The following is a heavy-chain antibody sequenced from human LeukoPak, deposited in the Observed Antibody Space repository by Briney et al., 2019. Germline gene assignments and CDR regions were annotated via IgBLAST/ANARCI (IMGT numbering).Heavy chain of an antibody. CDR3: ARGLVGAEGGYFDY. J-gene: IGHJ4*02. V-gene: IGHV4-61*02. CDR2: IYTSGST. CDR1: GGSISSGSYY. Sequence: PSQTLSLTCTVSGGSISSGSYYWSWIRQPAGKGLEWIGRIYTSGSTNYNPSLKSRVTISVDTSKNQFSLKLSSVTAADTAVYYCARGLVGAEGGYFDYWGQGTLVTVSS. D-gene: IGHD1-26*01.